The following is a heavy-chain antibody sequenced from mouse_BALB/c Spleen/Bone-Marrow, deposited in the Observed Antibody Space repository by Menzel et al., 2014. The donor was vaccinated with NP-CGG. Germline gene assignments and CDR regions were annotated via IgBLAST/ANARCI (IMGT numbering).Heavy chain of an antibody. V-gene: IGHV5-6-5*01. D-gene: IGHD1-2*01. CDR2: ISSGGST. CDR3: ARVNYYGSFDY. Sequence: EVKLVESGGGLVKPGGSLKLSCAASGFTFSSDAMSWVRQTPEKRLEWVASISSGGSTYYPDSVKGRFTISRDNARNILYLQMSSLRSEDTAMYYCARVNYYGSFDYWGQGTTLTVSS. J-gene: IGHJ2*01. CDR1: GFTFSSDA.